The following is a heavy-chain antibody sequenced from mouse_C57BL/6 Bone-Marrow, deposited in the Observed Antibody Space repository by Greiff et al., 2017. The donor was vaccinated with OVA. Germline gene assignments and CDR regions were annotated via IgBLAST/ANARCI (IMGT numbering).Heavy chain of an antibody. CDR1: GFTFSDYY. Sequence: EVHLVGSEGGLVQPGSSMKLSCTASGFTFSDYYMAWVRQAPEKGLEWVANINYDGSSTYYLDSLKSRFIISSDNAKNILYLQLSSLKSEDTATYYCASQLGRAWFAYWGQGTLVTVSA. CDR3: ASQLGRAWFAY. D-gene: IGHD4-1*02. V-gene: IGHV5-16*01. CDR2: INYDGSST. J-gene: IGHJ3*01.